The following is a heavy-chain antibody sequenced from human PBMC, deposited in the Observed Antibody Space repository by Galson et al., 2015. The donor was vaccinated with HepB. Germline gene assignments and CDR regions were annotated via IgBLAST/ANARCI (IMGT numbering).Heavy chain of an antibody. D-gene: IGHD3-22*01. J-gene: IGHJ4*02. CDR2: ISAYNGNT. Sequence: SVKVSCKASGYTFTSYGISWVRQAPGQGLEWMGWISAYNGNTNYAQKLQGRVTMTTDTSTSTAYMELRSLRSDDTAVYYCARDILLGETYYYDSSGYPKHDYWGQGTLVTVSS. V-gene: IGHV1-18*01. CDR1: GYTFTSYG. CDR3: ARDILLGETYYYDSSGYPKHDY.